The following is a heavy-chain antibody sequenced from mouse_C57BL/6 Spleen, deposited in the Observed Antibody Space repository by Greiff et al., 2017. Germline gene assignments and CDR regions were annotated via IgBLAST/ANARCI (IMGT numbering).Heavy chain of an antibody. V-gene: IGHV3-6*01. CDR1: GYSITSGYY. CDR3: ARADGYSPFAY. CDR2: ISYDGSN. J-gene: IGHJ3*01. Sequence: DVQLQESGPGLVKPSQSLSLTCSVTGYSITSGYYWNWIRQFPGNKLEWMGYISYDGSNNYNPSLKNRISITRDTSKNQFFLKLNSVTTEDTATYYCARADGYSPFAYWGQGTLVTVSA. D-gene: IGHD2-3*01.